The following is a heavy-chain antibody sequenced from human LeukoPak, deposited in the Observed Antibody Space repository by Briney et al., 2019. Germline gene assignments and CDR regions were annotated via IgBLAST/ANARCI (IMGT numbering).Heavy chain of an antibody. Sequence: GASVKVSCKASGYTFTSYYMHWVRQAPGQGLEWKGIINPSGGSTSYAQKFQGRVTMTRDTSTSTVYMELSSLRSEDTAVYYCARVYYYDSSGWDAFDIWGQGTMVTVSS. CDR1: GYTFTSYY. CDR3: ARVYYYDSSGWDAFDI. D-gene: IGHD3-22*01. J-gene: IGHJ3*02. V-gene: IGHV1-46*01. CDR2: INPSGGST.